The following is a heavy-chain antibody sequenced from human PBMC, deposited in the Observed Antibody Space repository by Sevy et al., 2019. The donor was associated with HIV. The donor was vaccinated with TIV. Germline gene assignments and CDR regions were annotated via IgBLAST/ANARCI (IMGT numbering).Heavy chain of an antibody. CDR2: IFSSGST. J-gene: IGHJ4*02. Sequence: GGSLRLSCAISGFTVNDKYIIWVRQAPGKGLEWVSVIFSSGSTYYGDSAKGRFTISRDNSKNTVDLQMYSVRAEDTAVYYCVSLFLSYRSGWSYFDYWGQGTLVTVSS. D-gene: IGHD6-19*01. V-gene: IGHV3-66*01. CDR1: GFTVNDKY. CDR3: VSLFLSYRSGWSYFDY.